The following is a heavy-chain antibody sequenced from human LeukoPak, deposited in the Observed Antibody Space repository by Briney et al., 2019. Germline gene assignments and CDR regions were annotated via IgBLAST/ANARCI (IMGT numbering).Heavy chain of an antibody. J-gene: IGHJ4*02. D-gene: IGHD6-13*01. CDR3: ATSSSWYYFDY. V-gene: IGHV1-18*01. CDR2: ISAYNGNT. CDR1: GYIFTSYG. Sequence: EASVKVSCKASGYIFTSYGIIWVRQAPGQGLQWMGWISAYNGNTNYAQKLQGRVTMTTDTSTSTAYMELRSLRSDDTAVYYCATSSSWYYFDYWGQGTLVTVSS.